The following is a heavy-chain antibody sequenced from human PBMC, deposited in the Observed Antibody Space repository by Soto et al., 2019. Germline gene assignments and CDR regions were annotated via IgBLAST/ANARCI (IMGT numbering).Heavy chain of an antibody. CDR2: IKSKTDGGTT. CDR1: XXTFSXXX. J-gene: IGHJ4*02. D-gene: IGHD2-15*01. Sequence: GSLRLSCAAXXXTFSXXXXXXVRQAPGKGLEWVGRIKSKTDGGTTDYAAPVKGRFTISRDDSKNTLYLQMNSLKTEDTAVYYCTTDLLKVVAATRDRTTVTTYFDYWGQGTLVTVSS. V-gene: IGHV3-15*01. CDR3: TTDLLKVVAATRDRTTVTTYFDY.